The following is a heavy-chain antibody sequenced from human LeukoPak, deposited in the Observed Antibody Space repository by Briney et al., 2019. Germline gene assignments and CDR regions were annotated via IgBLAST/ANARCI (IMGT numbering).Heavy chain of an antibody. CDR2: IYYSGST. CDR3: ARGPDTAMVHFDY. J-gene: IGHJ4*02. D-gene: IGHD5-18*01. Sequence: SSETLSLTCTVSGGSISSGDYYWSWIRQPPGKGLEWIGYIYYSGSTYYNPSLKSRVTILVDTSKNQFSLKLSSVTAADTAVYYCARGPDTAMVHFDYWGQGTLVTVSS. CDR1: GGSISSGDYY. V-gene: IGHV4-30-4*08.